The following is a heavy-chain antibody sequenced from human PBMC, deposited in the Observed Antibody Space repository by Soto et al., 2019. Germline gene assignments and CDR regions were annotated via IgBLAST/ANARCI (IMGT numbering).Heavy chain of an antibody. V-gene: IGHV4-39*01. D-gene: IGHD6-13*01. Sequence: PSETLSLTCTVSGGSISSSSYYWGWIRQPPGKGLEWIGSIYYSGSTYYNPSLKSRVTISVDTSKNQFSLKLSSVTAADTAVYYCASQVAAAALYWGQGTLVTVSS. J-gene: IGHJ4*02. CDR2: IYYSGST. CDR3: ASQVAAAALY. CDR1: GGSISSSSYY.